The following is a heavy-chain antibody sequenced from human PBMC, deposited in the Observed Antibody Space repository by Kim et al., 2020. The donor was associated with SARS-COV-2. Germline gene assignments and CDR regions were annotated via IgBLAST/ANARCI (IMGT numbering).Heavy chain of an antibody. D-gene: IGHD1-26*01. J-gene: IGHJ5*02. CDR2: IYYSGST. CDR1: GGSISSYY. V-gene: IGHV4-59*01. CDR3: ARDSGAPYWFDP. Sequence: SETLSLTCTVSGGSISSYYWSWIRQPPGKGLEWIGYIYYSGSTNYNPSLKSRVTISVDTSKNQFSLKLSSVTAADTAVYYCARDSGAPYWFDPWGQGTLV.